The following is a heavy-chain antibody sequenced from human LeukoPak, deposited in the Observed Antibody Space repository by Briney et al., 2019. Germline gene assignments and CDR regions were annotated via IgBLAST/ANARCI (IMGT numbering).Heavy chain of an antibody. V-gene: IGHV3-23*01. CDR1: GFTFSSHA. J-gene: IGHJ4*02. CDR2: ISGSGGST. CDR3: ANIPLQWLIYFDY. Sequence: PGGSLTLSCAASGFTFSSHAMIWVRQAPGKGLEWVSAISGSGGSTYYADSVKGRFTISRDNSKNTLYLQMNSLRAEDTAVYYCANIPLQWLIYFDYWGQGTLVTVSS. D-gene: IGHD6-19*01.